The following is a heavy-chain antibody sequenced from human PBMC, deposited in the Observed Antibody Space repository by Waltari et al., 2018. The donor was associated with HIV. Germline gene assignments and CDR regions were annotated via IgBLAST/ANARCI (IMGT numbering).Heavy chain of an antibody. D-gene: IGHD2-21*02. CDR1: GYSISSGYY. V-gene: IGHV4-38-2*02. J-gene: IGHJ4*02. Sequence: QVQLQESGPGLVKPSETLSLTCTVSGYSISSGYYWGWIRQPPGKGLEWIGSIYHSGITYYNPSLKSRVTISVDTSKNQFSLKLSSVTAADTAVYYCASPGGVVTAIREYFDYWGQGTLVTVSS. CDR2: IYHSGIT. CDR3: ASPGGVVTAIREYFDY.